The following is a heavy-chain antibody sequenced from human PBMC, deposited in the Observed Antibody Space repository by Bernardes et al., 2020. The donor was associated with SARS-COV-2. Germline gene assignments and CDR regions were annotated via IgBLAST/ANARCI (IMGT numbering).Heavy chain of an antibody. Sequence: DSLKVSCKASGYPFTGYYIHWVRQAPGQGLEWMGWINPNSGGTNYAQNFQGRVTMTRDTSISTAYLELSGLRFDDTAVYYCALPPTNYDRYAMDLWGQGTTVTVS. D-gene: IGHD3-22*01. V-gene: IGHV1-2*02. CDR1: GYPFTGYY. CDR3: ALPPTNYDRYAMDL. J-gene: IGHJ6*02. CDR2: INPNSGGT.